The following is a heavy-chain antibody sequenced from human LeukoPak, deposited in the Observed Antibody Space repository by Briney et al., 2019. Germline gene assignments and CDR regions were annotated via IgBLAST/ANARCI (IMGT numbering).Heavy chain of an antibody. CDR2: ISWNSGSI. CDR3: AKGPRAQYSRAYYFDY. D-gene: IGHD6-6*01. CDR1: GFTFDDYA. V-gene: IGHV3-9*01. J-gene: IGHJ4*02. Sequence: GGSLRLSCAASGFTFDDYAMHWVRQAPGKGLEWVSGISWNSGSIGYADSVKGRFTISRDNAKNSLYLQMNSLRAEDTALYYCAKGPRAQYSRAYYFDYWGQGTLVTVSS.